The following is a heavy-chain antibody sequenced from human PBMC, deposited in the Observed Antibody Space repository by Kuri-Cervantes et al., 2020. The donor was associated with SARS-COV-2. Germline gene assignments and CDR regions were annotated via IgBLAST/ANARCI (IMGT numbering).Heavy chain of an antibody. CDR1: GGSISGYY. V-gene: IGHV4-4*07. Sequence: SETRSLTCTVSGGSISGYYWSWIRQSAGKGLEFIGRVYSSGGTNYNPPLESRVTMSIDTAKNQVSLRLTSVTAADTAVYYCARGILGDDSIHYGMDVWGQGTSVTVSS. CDR3: ARGILGDDSIHYGMDV. J-gene: IGHJ6*02. D-gene: IGHD2/OR15-2a*01. CDR2: VYSSGGT.